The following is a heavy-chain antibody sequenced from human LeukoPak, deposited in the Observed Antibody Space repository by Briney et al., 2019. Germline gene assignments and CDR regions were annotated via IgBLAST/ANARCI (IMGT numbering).Heavy chain of an antibody. CDR3: AMLGYCSGGSCYSWDAFDI. Sequence: PSETLSLTCTVSGGSISSYYWSWIRQPAGKGLEWIGRIYTSGSTNYNPSLKSRVTMSVGTSKNQFSLRLSSVTAADTAVYCCAMLGYCSGGSCYSWDAFDIWGQGTMVTVSS. CDR2: IYTSGST. J-gene: IGHJ3*02. CDR1: GGSISSYY. D-gene: IGHD2-15*01. V-gene: IGHV4-4*07.